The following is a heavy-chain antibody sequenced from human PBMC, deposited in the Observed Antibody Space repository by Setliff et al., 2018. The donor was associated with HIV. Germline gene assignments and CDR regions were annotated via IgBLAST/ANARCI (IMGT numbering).Heavy chain of an antibody. CDR3: ARGHEWLRI. D-gene: IGHD5-12*01. J-gene: IGHJ4*02. CDR2: FYTSGST. V-gene: IGHV4-61*02. CDR1: GGSISSGSYY. Sequence: SETLSLTCTVSGGSISSGSYYWSWVRQPAGKGLEWIGRFYTSGSTNYNPSLKSRVTISVDTSKNQFSLRLSSVTAADTAVYYCARGHEWLRIWGQGMLVTVSS.